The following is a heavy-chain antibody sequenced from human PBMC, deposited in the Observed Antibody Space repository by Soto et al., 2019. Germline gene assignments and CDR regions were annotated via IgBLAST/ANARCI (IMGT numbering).Heavy chain of an antibody. CDR1: GFTFSTSA. D-gene: IGHD3-10*01. Sequence: EVQLLESGGGLVQPGGSLRLSCVASGFTFSTSAMSWVRQAPGKGLEWVSTISGGGDTHYADSVKGRFTISRDNSKNTLYLQMNSLRAEDTAVYYCAKDRAVRGVMVAPINWGQGTLVTVSS. CDR3: AKDRAVRGVMVAPIN. CDR2: ISGGGDT. V-gene: IGHV3-23*01. J-gene: IGHJ4*02.